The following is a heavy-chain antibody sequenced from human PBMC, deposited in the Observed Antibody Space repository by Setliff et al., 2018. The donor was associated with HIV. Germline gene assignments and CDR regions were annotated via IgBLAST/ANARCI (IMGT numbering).Heavy chain of an antibody. Sequence: GESLKISCQASGYIFTNYWIGWVRQMPGTGLEWMGIIYPDDSDARYSPSLQGQVTISADKSISTAYLQWSSLKASDTAIYYCARRRGSRSDFDFWGQGTLVTV. D-gene: IGHD3-10*01. V-gene: IGHV5-51*01. J-gene: IGHJ4*02. CDR1: GYIFTNYW. CDR3: ARRRGSRSDFDF. CDR2: IYPDDSDA.